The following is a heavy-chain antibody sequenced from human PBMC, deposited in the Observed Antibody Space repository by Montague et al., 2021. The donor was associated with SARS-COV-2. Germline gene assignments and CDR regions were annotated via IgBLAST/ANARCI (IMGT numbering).Heavy chain of an antibody. V-gene: IGHV4-4*08. D-gene: IGHD1-1*01. J-gene: IGHJ6*02. Sequence: SETLSLTCTVSGGSISAYYWSWIRQPPGKGLEWIAYIYNTRSTNYNPSLKSRVSISVDTSKGQFSLKLTSVTAADTAVYYCAREGLPTPVVKWKILHYHGMDVWGQGTTVTVSS. CDR2: IYNTRST. CDR3: AREGLPTPVVKWKILHYHGMDV. CDR1: GGSISAYY.